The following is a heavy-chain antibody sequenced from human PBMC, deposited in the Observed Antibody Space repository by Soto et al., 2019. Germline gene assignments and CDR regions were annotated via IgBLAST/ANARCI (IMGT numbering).Heavy chain of an antibody. J-gene: IGHJ4*02. CDR2: ISSTTNYI. CDR3: ARESEDLTSNFDY. Sequence: GGSLRLSCASSGFTFTRYSMNWVRQAPGKGLEWVSSISSTTNYIYYADSMKGRFTVSRDNAKNSVYLEMNSLSAEDTAVYYCARESEDLTSNFDYWGQGTLVTVSS. V-gene: IGHV3-21*01. CDR1: GFTFTRYS.